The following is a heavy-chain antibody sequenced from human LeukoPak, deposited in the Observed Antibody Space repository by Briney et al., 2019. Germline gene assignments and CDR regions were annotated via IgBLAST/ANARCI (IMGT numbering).Heavy chain of an antibody. V-gene: IGHV4-31*03. D-gene: IGHD2-2*01. J-gene: IGHJ6*03. CDR2: IYYSGST. Sequence: SETLSLTCTVSGGFVSSGGCYWSWIRQHPGKGLEWIGYIYYSGSTYYNPSLKSRATISVDTSKNQFSLKLSSVTAADTAVYYCAREGYCSSTSCYDYYMDVWGKGTTVTVSS. CDR3: AREGYCSSTSCYDYYMDV. CDR1: GGFVSSGGCY.